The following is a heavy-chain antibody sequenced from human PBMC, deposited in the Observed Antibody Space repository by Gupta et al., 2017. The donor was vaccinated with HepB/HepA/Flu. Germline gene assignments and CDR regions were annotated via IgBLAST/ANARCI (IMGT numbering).Heavy chain of an antibody. D-gene: IGHD3-3*01. Sequence: QVQLQQWGAGLLKPSETLSLTCAVYGGSFSGYYWSWIRQPPGKGLEWIGEINHSGSTNYNPSLKSRVTISVDTSKNQFSLKLSSVTAADTAVYYCARRRITIFGVVMAFDPWGQGTLVTVSS. CDR3: ARRRITIFGVVMAFDP. V-gene: IGHV4-34*01. CDR2: INHSGST. J-gene: IGHJ5*02. CDR1: GGSFSGYY.